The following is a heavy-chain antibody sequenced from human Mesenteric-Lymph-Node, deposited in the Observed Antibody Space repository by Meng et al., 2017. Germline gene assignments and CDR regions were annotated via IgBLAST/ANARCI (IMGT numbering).Heavy chain of an antibody. CDR1: GFNFTTYA. V-gene: IGHV3-23*01. D-gene: IGHD1-26*01. CDR3: TPAIVGATTSDY. CDR2: ISRRGDST. Sequence: EVQLLESGGGLVQPGGSLRLSCAASGFNFTTYAMYWVRQAPGKGLEWVSGISRRGDSTYYADSVNGRFTISRDNSKNTVYLQINSLKTEDTAVYYCTPAIVGATTSDYWGQGTLVTVSS. J-gene: IGHJ4*02.